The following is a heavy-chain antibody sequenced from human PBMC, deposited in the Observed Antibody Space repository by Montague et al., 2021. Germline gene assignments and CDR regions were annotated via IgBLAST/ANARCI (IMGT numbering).Heavy chain of an antibody. V-gene: IGHV4-39*07. D-gene: IGHD6-13*01. Sequence: SETLSLTCTVSGASITSNIYYWGWIRQSPGKGLEWIGSIYYSGNSFYQPSLKSRITMAVDTSTNQFSLKLSSVTAADTAIYYCARVFSSWHVGWFDPWGQGTLVTVSS. J-gene: IGHJ5*02. CDR1: GASITSNIYY. CDR2: IYYSGNS. CDR3: ARVFSSWHVGWFDP.